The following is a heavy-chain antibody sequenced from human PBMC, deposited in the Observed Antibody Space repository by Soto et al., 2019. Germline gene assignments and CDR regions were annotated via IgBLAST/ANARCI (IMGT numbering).Heavy chain of an antibody. V-gene: IGHV4-4*02. D-gene: IGHD6-19*01. CDR2: IFHSGDT. Sequence: QVQLQESGPGLVKPSGTLSLTCAVSGGSISNSRWWTWVRQPPGKGLEWIGDIFHSGDTNYNPSLKSRVFISVDNSQNQFSLKVSSVTAADTAVYYCAYSTGWYRHDVWGQGTLVTVSS. J-gene: IGHJ3*01. CDR3: AYSTGWYRHDV. CDR1: GGSISNSRW.